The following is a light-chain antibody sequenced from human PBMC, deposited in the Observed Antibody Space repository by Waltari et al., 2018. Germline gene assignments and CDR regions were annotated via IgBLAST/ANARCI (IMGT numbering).Light chain of an antibody. V-gene: IGKV3-15*01. CDR3: QQYNNWPPFT. Sequence: EIVMTQSPATLPVSPGERATLSCRAGQSVSSNLAWYQQKPGQAPRLLSYGASTRATGIPARFSGSGSGTEFTLTISSLQSEDFAVYYCQQYNNWPPFTFGPGTKVDIK. J-gene: IGKJ3*01. CDR1: QSVSSN. CDR2: GAS.